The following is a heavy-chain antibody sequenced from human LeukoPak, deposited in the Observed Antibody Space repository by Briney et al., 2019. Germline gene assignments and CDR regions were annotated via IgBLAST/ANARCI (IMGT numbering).Heavy chain of an antibody. CDR2: ISGSGGTT. Sequence: GGSLRLSCAASGFTFSSYAMSWVRQAPGKGLELVSGISGSGGTTYYADSVKGRFTISRDGSKNTLYLQLNSLRAEDTAIYYCAKDLTYYYDSTGYYFDYWGQGTLVTVSS. D-gene: IGHD3-22*01. CDR3: AKDLTYYYDSTGYYFDY. CDR1: GFTFSSYA. J-gene: IGHJ4*02. V-gene: IGHV3-23*01.